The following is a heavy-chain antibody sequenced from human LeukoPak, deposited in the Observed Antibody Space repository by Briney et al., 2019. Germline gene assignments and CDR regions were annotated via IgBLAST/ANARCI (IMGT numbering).Heavy chain of an antibody. V-gene: IGHV3-23*01. CDR3: AKWAAMPRFDF. CDR1: GFSFSNYA. Sequence: TGGSLRLSCAASGFSFSNYAMTWVRQAPGEGREWVSGMSSGGSTHYADSVKGRFTISRDNSKNTLYLQMNSLRAEDTAVYFCAKWAAMPRFDFWGQGTLVTVSS. D-gene: IGHD2-2*01. J-gene: IGHJ4*02. CDR2: MSSGGST.